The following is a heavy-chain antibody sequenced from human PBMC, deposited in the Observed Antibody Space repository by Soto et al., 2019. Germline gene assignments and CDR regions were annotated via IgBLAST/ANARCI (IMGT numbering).Heavy chain of an antibody. Sequence: GGSLRLSCAASGFTFSSYSMNWVRQAPGKGLEWVSYISSSSSTIYYADPVKGRFTISRDNAKNSLYLQMNSLRAEDTAVYYCARVGYSSSSNYYYYYMDVWGKGTTVTVSS. CDR2: ISSSSSTI. V-gene: IGHV3-48*01. CDR3: ARVGYSSSSNYYYYYMDV. D-gene: IGHD6-6*01. CDR1: GFTFSSYS. J-gene: IGHJ6*03.